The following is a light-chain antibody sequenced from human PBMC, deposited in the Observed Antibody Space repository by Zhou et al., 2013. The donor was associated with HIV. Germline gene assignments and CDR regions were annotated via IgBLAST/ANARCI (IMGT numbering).Light chain of an antibody. J-gene: IGKJ4*01. CDR3: QKSNSAPFT. CDR2: GAS. Sequence: ETVLTQSPGTLSLSPGERATLSCRASQSVISNYLAWYQQKPGQAPRLLIYGASSRATGIPDRFSGSGSGTDFTLTISRLEPEDVATYYCQKSNSAPFTFGGGPRWRSN. CDR1: QSVISNY. V-gene: IGKV3-20*01.